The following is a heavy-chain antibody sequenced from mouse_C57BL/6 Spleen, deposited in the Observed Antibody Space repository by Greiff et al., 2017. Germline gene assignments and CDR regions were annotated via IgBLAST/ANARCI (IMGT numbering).Heavy chain of an antibody. D-gene: IGHD2-4*01. CDR3: ARGYDYDTFDY. CDR1: GYAFSSSW. CDR2: IYPGDGDT. Sequence: VQLQQSGPELVKPGASVKIPCKASGYAFSSSWMNWVKQRPGKGLEWIGRIYPGDGDTNYNGKFKGKATLTADKSSSTAYMQLSSLTSEDSAVYFCARGYDYDTFDYWGQGTTLTVSS. J-gene: IGHJ2*01. V-gene: IGHV1-82*01.